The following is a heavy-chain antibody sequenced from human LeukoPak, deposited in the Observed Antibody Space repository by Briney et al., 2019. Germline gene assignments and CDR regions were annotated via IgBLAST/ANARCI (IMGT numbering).Heavy chain of an antibody. J-gene: IGHJ4*02. V-gene: IGHV3-23*01. CDR2: ISGSGGST. D-gene: IGHD4-17*01. CDR3: AKDLRYNFDY. CDR1: GLTFSNYA. Sequence: GGSLRLSCAASGLTFSNYAMSWIRQAPGKGLEWVAAISGSGGSTYYADSVKGRFTISRDNSKNTLYLQMNSLRAEDTAVYYCAKDLRYNFDYWGQGTQVTVSS.